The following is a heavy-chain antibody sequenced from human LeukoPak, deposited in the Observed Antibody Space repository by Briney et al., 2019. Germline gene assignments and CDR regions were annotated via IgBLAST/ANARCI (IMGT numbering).Heavy chain of an antibody. CDR2: IYYSGIT. D-gene: IGHD3-16*01. CDR3: ARDRGRNGGFDY. V-gene: IGHV4-59*01. CDR1: GGSISGDY. J-gene: IGHJ4*02. Sequence: PSETLSLTCTVSGGSISGDYWSWIRQPPGKGLEWVGYIYYSGITNYNPSLKSRVTISVDTSKNHFSLKLSSVTAADTAVYYCARDRGRNGGFDYWGQGTLVTVSS.